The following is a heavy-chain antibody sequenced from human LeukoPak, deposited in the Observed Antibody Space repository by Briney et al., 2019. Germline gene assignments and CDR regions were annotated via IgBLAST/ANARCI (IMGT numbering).Heavy chain of an antibody. CDR1: GGSISSYY. CDR2: IYYSGST. CDR3: ARDGGDSPFDY. D-gene: IGHD3-16*01. J-gene: IGHJ4*02. Sequence: SETLSLTCTVSGGSISSYYWSWIRQPPGKGLEWIGYIYYSGSTNYNPSLKSRVTISVDASKNQFSLKLSSVTAADTAVYYCARDGGDSPFDYWGQGTLVTVSS. V-gene: IGHV4-59*01.